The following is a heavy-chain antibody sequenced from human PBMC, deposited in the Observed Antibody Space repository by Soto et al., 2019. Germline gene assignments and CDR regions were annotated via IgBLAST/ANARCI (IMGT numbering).Heavy chain of an antibody. CDR2: LGYDGSNK. J-gene: IGHJ4*02. D-gene: IGHD3-3*01. V-gene: IGHV3-30*18. CDR1: GFTFSTCV. Sequence: PGGSLRLSCAASGFTFSTCVMHWVSQAPGKGLEWVAVLGYDGSNKFYADSVKGRFTISRDNSKNTLYLQMNSLRAEDTAVYYCANGAYYDFWSGPTEDYWGQGTLDTVSS. CDR3: ANGAYYDFWSGPTEDY.